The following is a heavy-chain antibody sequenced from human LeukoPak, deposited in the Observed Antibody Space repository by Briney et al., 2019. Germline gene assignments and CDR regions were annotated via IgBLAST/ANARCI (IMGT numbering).Heavy chain of an antibody. V-gene: IGHV4-61*02. J-gene: IGHJ4*02. CDR2: IYTSGST. CDR3: ARPRSRYSNYGFDY. D-gene: IGHD4-11*01. Sequence: SETLSLTCTVSGDSISSGSYYWSWIRQPAGKGLEWIGRIYTSGSTNYNPSLKSRVTISVGTSKNQFSLKLSSVTAADTAVYYCARPRSRYSNYGFDYWGQGTLVTVSS. CDR1: GDSISSGSYY.